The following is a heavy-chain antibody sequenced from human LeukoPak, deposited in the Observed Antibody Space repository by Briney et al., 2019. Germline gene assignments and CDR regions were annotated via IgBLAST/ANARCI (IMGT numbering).Heavy chain of an antibody. CDR3: ARYCRGGFCLGAFDI. Sequence: GGSLRLSCAASGFTVSSNYMSWVRQAPGKGLEWVSALYSDATTYYADSVKGRFSISRDNSRNTLYLQMDSLRAEDTAVYYCARYCRGGFCLGAFDIWGQGTKVTVSS. CDR1: GFTVSSNY. V-gene: IGHV3-66*01. J-gene: IGHJ3*02. D-gene: IGHD2-15*01. CDR2: LYSDATT.